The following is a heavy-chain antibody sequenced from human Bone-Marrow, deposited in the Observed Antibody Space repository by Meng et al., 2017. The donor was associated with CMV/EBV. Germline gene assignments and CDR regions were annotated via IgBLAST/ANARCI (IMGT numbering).Heavy chain of an antibody. V-gene: IGHV4-34*01. D-gene: IGHD4-11*01. CDR1: GGSFSGYY. CDR2: IYYGGST. CDR3: ASITTSYTRFDY. J-gene: IGHJ4*02. Sequence: GSLRLSCAVYGGSFSGYYWGWIRQPPGKGLEWIGSIYYGGSTYYSTSLKNRVTISLDTSKSQFSLNLNSVTAADTAIYYCASITTSYTRFDYWGQGTLVTVSS.